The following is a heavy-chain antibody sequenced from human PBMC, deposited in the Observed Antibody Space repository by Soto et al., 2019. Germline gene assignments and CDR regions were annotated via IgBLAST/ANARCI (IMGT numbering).Heavy chain of an antibody. CDR1: GFTFSSYG. J-gene: IGHJ4*02. Sequence: GGSLRLSCAASGFTFSSYGMHWVRQAPGKGLEWVAVISYDGSNKYYADSVKGRFTISRDNSKNTLYLQMNSLRAEDTAVYYCAKGVGATIPYFDYWGQGTLVTVSS. D-gene: IGHD1-26*01. CDR2: ISYDGSNK. V-gene: IGHV3-30*18. CDR3: AKGVGATIPYFDY.